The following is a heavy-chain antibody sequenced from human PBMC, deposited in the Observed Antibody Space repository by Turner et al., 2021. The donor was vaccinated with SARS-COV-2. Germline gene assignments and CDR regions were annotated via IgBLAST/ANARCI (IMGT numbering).Heavy chain of an antibody. CDR2: ISGSGGST. CDR1: GFTFSSYA. D-gene: IGHD3-22*01. Sequence: EVQLLESGGVLVQPGGSLRLSCAASGFTFSSYAMSWVRQAPGKGLEWGSAISGSGGSTYYADSVKGRFTISRDNSKNTLYLQMNSLRAEDTAVYYCAKADRVMIVVVITLFDYWGQGTLVTVSS. J-gene: IGHJ4*02. CDR3: AKADRVMIVVVITLFDY. V-gene: IGHV3-23*01.